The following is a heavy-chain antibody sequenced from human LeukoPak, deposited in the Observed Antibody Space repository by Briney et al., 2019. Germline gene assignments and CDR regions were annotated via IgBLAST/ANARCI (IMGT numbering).Heavy chain of an antibody. CDR3: ARDSYYYDSSGYLGVLYYFDY. D-gene: IGHD3-22*01. CDR1: GGSISSYY. J-gene: IGHJ4*02. V-gene: IGHV4-4*07. Sequence: PSETLSLTCTVSGGSISSYYWSWIRQPAGKGLEWIGRIYTSESTNYNPSLKSRVTMSVDTSKNQFSLKLSSVTAADTAVYYCARDSYYYDSSGYLGVLYYFDYWGQGTLVTVSS. CDR2: IYTSEST.